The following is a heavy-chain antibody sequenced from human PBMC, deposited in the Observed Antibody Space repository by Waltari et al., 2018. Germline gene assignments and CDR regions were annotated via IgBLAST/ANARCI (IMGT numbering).Heavy chain of an antibody. D-gene: IGHD5-18*01. CDR1: GFTFSSYA. CDR3: AKSYRGYSYGRTDWYFDL. V-gene: IGHV3-30-3*02. J-gene: IGHJ2*01. Sequence: QVQLVESGGGVVQPGRSLRRSCAASGFTFSSYAMHWVSQAPGTGLEWVAVISYDGSNKYYADSVKGRFTISRDNSKNTLYLQMNSLRAEDTAVYYCAKSYRGYSYGRTDWYFDLWGRGTLVTVSS. CDR2: ISYDGSNK.